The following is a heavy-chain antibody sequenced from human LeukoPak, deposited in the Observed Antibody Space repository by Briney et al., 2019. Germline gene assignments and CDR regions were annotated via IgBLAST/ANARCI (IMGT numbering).Heavy chain of an antibody. CDR2: ISYDGSNK. CDR1: GFTVSSNY. CDR3: ARDQYGY. J-gene: IGHJ4*02. V-gene: IGHV3-30*03. Sequence: GGSLRLSFAASGFTVSSNYMNWVRQAPGKGLEWVAVISYDGSNKYYADSVKGRFTISRDNSKNTLYLQMNSLRAEDTAVYYCARDQYGYWGQGTLVTVSS. D-gene: IGHD2-2*01.